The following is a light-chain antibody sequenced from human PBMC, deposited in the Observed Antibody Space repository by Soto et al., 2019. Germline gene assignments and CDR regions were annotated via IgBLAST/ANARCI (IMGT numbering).Light chain of an antibody. V-gene: IGKV3-20*01. J-gene: IGKJ5*01. Sequence: EIVLTQSSGTLSLSPGERATLSCRASQSVSSSYLAWYQQKPGQAPRLLIYGASSRATGIPDRFSGSGSGTDFTLTISRLEPEDFAVYYCQPYGSSSPLTFGLGTRLEIK. CDR1: QSVSSSY. CDR3: QPYGSSSPLT. CDR2: GAS.